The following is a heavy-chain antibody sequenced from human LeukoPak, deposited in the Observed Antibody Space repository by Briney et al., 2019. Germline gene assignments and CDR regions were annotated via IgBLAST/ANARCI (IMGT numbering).Heavy chain of an antibody. D-gene: IGHD5-18*01. J-gene: IGHJ4*02. Sequence: SETLSLTCVVYGGSFSGYYWSWIRQPPGKGPEWIGEINHSGSTNYNPSLKSRVTISVDTSKNQFSLKLSSVTAADTAVYYCARLEMSVRGYSYGYGTDYWGQGTLVTVSS. CDR2: INHSGST. CDR3: ARLEMSVRGYSYGYGTDY. V-gene: IGHV4-34*01. CDR1: GGSFSGYY.